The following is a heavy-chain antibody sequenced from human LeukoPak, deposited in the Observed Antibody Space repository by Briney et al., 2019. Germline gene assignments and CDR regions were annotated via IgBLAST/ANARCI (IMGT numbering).Heavy chain of an antibody. D-gene: IGHD1-20*01. V-gene: IGHV3-21*01. CDR3: ARDQSYNWNFDY. CDR2: ISSSSSYI. J-gene: IGHJ4*02. CDR1: GFTFSSYS. Sequence: GGSLRLSCAASGFTFSSYSMNWVRQAPGKGLEWVSSISSSSSYIYYADSVKGRFTISRDNAKNSLYLQMNSLRAEDTAVYYCARDQSYNWNFDYWGQGTLVTVSS.